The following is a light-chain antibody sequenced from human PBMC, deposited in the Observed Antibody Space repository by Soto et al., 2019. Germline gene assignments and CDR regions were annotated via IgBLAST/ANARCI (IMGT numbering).Light chain of an antibody. CDR3: KQYGSSPYT. CDR2: GAS. J-gene: IGKJ2*01. V-gene: IGKV3-20*01. CDR1: QSVSSS. Sequence: EIVLTQSPGTLSLSPGERATLSCRASQSVSSSLAWYQQKPGQAPRLLIYGASSRATGIPDRFSGSGSGTDFPLTISRLEPEDFAVYYCKQYGSSPYTFGQGTKLEIK.